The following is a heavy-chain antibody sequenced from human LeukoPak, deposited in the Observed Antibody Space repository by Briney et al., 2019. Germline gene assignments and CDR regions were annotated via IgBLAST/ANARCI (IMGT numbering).Heavy chain of an antibody. V-gene: IGHV4-34*01. CDR3: ARGPTISETGYFDY. CDR2: VNHRGDT. J-gene: IGHJ4*03. CDR1: GGSFTGYY. D-gene: IGHD1-1*01. Sequence: SETLSLTCAIYGGSFTGYYWSWIRQSPGKGLQWIAEVNHRGDTNYNPSVKGRVTISVDTSKNQFSLKVTSLTAADTAVYYCARGPTISETGYFDYWGQGTLVTVSS.